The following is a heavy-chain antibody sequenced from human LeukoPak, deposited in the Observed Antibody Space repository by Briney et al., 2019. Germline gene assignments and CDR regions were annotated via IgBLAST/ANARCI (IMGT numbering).Heavy chain of an antibody. D-gene: IGHD3-10*01. CDR1: GGSISSYY. CDR2: IYYSGST. J-gene: IGHJ6*02. Sequence: SETLSLTCTVSGGSISSYYWSWIRRPPGKGLEWIGCIYYSGSTNYNPSLKSRVTISVDTSKNQFSLKLSSVTAADTAVYYCARDRGPPYYYYYYGMDVWGQGTTVTVSS. CDR3: ARDRGPPYYYYYYGMDV. V-gene: IGHV4-59*01.